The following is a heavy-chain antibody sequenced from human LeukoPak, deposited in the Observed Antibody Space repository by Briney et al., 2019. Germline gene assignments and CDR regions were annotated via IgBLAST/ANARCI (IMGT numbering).Heavy chain of an antibody. CDR3: ARSHYRYYDILTGYAFDI. CDR1: GGSFSGYY. V-gene: IGHV4-34*01. Sequence: SETLSLTCAVYGGSFSGYYWSWIRQPPGKGLEWIGEINHSGSTNYNPSLKSRVAISVDTSKNQLSLKLSSVTAADTAVYYCARSHYRYYDILTGYAFDIWGQGTTVTVSS. J-gene: IGHJ3*02. D-gene: IGHD3-9*01. CDR2: INHSGST.